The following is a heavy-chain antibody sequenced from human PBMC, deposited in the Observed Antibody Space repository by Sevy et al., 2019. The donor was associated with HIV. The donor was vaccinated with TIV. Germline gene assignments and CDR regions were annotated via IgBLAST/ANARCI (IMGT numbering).Heavy chain of an antibody. CDR3: AKGTGIAAAGTDY. Sequence: GGSLRLSCAASGFTFSSYGMHWVRQAPGKGLEWVAFIRYDGSNKYYADSVKGRFTNSRTNSKNTLYRQMKSLRAEDTAGYYCAKGTGIAAAGTDYWGQGTLVTVSS. D-gene: IGHD6-13*01. V-gene: IGHV3-30*02. CDR1: GFTFSSYG. J-gene: IGHJ4*02. CDR2: IRYDGSNK.